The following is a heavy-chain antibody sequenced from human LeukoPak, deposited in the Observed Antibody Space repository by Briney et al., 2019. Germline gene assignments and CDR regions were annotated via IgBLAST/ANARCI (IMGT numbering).Heavy chain of an antibody. V-gene: IGHV1-18*01. J-gene: IGHJ5*02. CDR1: GYTFSSYG. D-gene: IGHD3-3*01. Sequence: ASVKVSCKASGYTFSSYGITWVRQAPGQGLEWMGWISAYNGNTNYAQKLQGRVTMTTDTSTSTAYMELRSLGSDDTAVYYCARDYYDFWSGYSGVNWFDPWGQGTLVTVSS. CDR2: ISAYNGNT. CDR3: ARDYYDFWSGYSGVNWFDP.